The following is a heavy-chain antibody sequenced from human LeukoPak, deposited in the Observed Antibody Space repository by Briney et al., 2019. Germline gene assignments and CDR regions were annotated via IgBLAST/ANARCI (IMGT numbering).Heavy chain of an antibody. Sequence: TGGSLRLSCAASGFTFNNYGMHWVRQAPGKGLEWVAVISYDGRNKHYPDSVKGRFTTSRDNSKNTLFLQMNSLRAEDTAIYYCAKYGPQDSGSSHFDYWGQGALVTVSS. CDR3: AKYGPQDSGSSHFDY. CDR1: GFTFNNYG. J-gene: IGHJ4*02. V-gene: IGHV3-30*18. CDR2: ISYDGRNK. D-gene: IGHD1-26*01.